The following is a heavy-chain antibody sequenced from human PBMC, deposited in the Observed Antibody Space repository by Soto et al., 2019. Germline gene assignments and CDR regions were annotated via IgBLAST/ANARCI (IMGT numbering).Heavy chain of an antibody. Sequence: QVQLQESGPGLVKPSGTLSLTCAVSGGSISSSNWWSWVRQPPGKGLEWIGEIYHSGSTNYNPSLKSXXTXSXXKSKTQFSLKLSSVTAADTAVYYCARDSVSGWLDYWGQGTLVTVSS. D-gene: IGHD6-19*01. CDR2: IYHSGST. J-gene: IGHJ4*02. CDR3: ARDSVSGWLDY. V-gene: IGHV4-4*02. CDR1: GGSISSSNW.